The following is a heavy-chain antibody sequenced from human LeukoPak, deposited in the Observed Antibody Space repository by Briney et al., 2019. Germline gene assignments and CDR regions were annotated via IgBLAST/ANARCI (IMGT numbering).Heavy chain of an antibody. J-gene: IGHJ4*02. D-gene: IGHD6-19*01. CDR3: ARDPSYSSGWGNYYFDY. CDR2: IIPILGIA. V-gene: IGHV1-69*04. CDR1: GYTFTSYY. Sequence: ASVKVSCKASGYTFTSYYMHWLRQAPGQGLEWMGRIIPILGIANYAQKFQGRVTITADKSTSTAYMELSSLRSEDTAVYYCARDPSYSSGWGNYYFDYWGQGTLVTVSS.